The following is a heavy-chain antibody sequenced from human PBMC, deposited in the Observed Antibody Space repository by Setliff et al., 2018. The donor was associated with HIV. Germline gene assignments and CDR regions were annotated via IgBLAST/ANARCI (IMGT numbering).Heavy chain of an antibody. Sequence: LSLTCAVYGGSFSGYYWSWIRQPPGKGLEWIGEIIPGGSTNYNPSLKSRVTMSIDASKNHFSLKLTSVTAADTAVYYCARPLTTSYNFWGDAFAIWGQGTMVTVSS. V-gene: IGHV4-34*12. CDR3: ARPLTTSYNFWGDAFAI. D-gene: IGHD3-3*01. CDR1: GGSFSGYY. CDR2: IIPGGST. J-gene: IGHJ3*02.